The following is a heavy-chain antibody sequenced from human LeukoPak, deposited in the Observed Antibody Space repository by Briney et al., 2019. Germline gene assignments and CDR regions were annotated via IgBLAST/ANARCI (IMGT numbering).Heavy chain of an antibody. D-gene: IGHD3-3*01. CDR2: ISGSGGST. CDR3: AKTHLGDFWSGRYYYYGMDV. J-gene: IGHJ6*02. V-gene: IGHV3-23*01. Sequence: PGGSLRLSCAASGFTFSSYAVSWVRQAPGKGLEWVSAISGSGGSTYYADSVKGRFTISRDNSKNTLYLQMNSLRAGDTAVYYCAKTHLGDFWSGRYYYYGMDVWGQGTTVTVSS. CDR1: GFTFSSYA.